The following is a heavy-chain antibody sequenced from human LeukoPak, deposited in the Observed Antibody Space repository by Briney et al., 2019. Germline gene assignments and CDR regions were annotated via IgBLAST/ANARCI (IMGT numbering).Heavy chain of an antibody. CDR1: GCTFSSYA. D-gene: IGHD2-2*01. Sequence: GRSLRLSCAASGCTFSSYAMYWVRPAPGRGLEWVAVISYDGSNKSYPDSVKGRFTISRDNSKNTLYLQMTSLRAEDTAVDHCARVAVTIYYYYYGMDVWGKGTTVTVSS. CDR3: ARVAVTIYYYYYGMDV. CDR2: ISYDGSNK. J-gene: IGHJ6*04. V-gene: IGHV3-30*04.